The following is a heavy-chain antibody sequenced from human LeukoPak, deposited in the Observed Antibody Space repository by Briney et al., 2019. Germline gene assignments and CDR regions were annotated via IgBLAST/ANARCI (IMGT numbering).Heavy chain of an antibody. V-gene: IGHV1-69*01. CDR2: IIPIFGTA. CDR1: GGTFSSYA. Sequence: SVPVSCKASGGTFSSYAISWVRQAPGQGLEWMGGIIPIFGTANYAQKFQGRVTITADESTSTAYMELSSLRSEDTAVYYCAREGGYCSGGSCYNFDYWGQGTLVTVSS. J-gene: IGHJ4*02. CDR3: AREGGYCSGGSCYNFDY. D-gene: IGHD2-15*01.